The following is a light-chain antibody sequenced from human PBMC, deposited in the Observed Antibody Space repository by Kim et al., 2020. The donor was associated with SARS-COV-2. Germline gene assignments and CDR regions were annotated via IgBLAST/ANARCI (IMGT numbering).Light chain of an antibody. CDR2: GAS. CDR1: QSIGSN. Sequence: VSPGERATLSCRASQSIGSNLVWYQQKPGQAPRLLVYGASTRATGISARFSGSGSGTEFTLTISSLQSEDFVVYYCQQNNDWPLTFGGGTKVDIK. J-gene: IGKJ4*01. CDR3: QQNNDWPLT. V-gene: IGKV3-15*01.